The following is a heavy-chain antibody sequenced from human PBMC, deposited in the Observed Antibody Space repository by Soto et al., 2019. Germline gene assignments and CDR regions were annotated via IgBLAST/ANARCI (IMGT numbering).Heavy chain of an antibody. CDR1: GFTFSSYG. D-gene: IGHD6-13*01. Sequence: PGGSLRLSCAASGFTFSSYGMHWVRQAPGKGLEWVASMNRDGSEKRYVDSVEGRFTISRDNAKNSLFLQMNSLSPDDTAVYYCGRDAGRRFDYWGQGSLVTVSS. V-gene: IGHV3-7*01. CDR3: GRDAGRRFDY. J-gene: IGHJ4*02. CDR2: MNRDGSEK.